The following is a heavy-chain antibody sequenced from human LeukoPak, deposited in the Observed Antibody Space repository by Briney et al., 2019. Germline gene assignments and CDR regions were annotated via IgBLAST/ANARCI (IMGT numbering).Heavy chain of an antibody. CDR3: AKDPYQTYREYGSARPDY. CDR1: GFTFSSYA. V-gene: IGHV3-23*01. J-gene: IGHJ4*02. CDR2: ISGSGDYT. Sequence: GGSLRLSCAASGFTFSSYAMTWVRQASGKGLEWVSSISGSGDYTNYADSVKGRFTISRDNSKNTLYLQMNSLRAEDTAVYYCAKDPYQTYREYGSARPDYWAREPWSPSPQ. D-gene: IGHD3-10*01.